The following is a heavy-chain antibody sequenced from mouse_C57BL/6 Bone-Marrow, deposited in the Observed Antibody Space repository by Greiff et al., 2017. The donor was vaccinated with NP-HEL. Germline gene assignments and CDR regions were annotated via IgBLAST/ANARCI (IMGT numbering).Heavy chain of an antibody. CDR3: ARHYYSNYFDY. Sequence: EVKLVESGGDLVKPGGSLKLSCAASGFTFSSYGMSWVRQTPDKRLEWVATISSGGSYTYYPDSVKGRFTISRDNAKNTLYLQMSSLKSEDTAMYYCARHYYSNYFDYWAKAPLSQSPQ. CDR1: GFTFSSYG. D-gene: IGHD2-5*01. J-gene: IGHJ2*01. CDR2: ISSGGSYT. V-gene: IGHV5-6*01.